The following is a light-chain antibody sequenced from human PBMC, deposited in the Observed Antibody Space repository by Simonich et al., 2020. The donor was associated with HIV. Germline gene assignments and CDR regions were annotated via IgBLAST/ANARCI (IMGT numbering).Light chain of an antibody. CDR2: GAS. J-gene: IGKJ1*01. Sequence: EIVITQSPATLSVSPGERATLSCRASQSVSSNLTWLQQKPGQAPSLLIYGASNRATGIPARFSGSGSGTEFTLTISSMQSEDFAVYYCQQYNNWPRTFGQGTKVEIK. CDR3: QQYNNWPRT. CDR1: QSVSSN. V-gene: IGKV3-15*01.